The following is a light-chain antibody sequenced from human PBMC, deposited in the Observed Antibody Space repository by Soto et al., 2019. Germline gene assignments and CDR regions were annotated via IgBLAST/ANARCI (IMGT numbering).Light chain of an antibody. CDR3: QQYDVHPKT. CDR2: DAS. Sequence: DVQMTQSPSTLAASVGDRVTITCRASENIKNWLAWYQQTPGKAPKGLISDASRVGTGAPSRFSGSGYGTDFTLTITNLQTDDFGTYHCQQYDVHPKTFGQGTKVEVK. V-gene: IGKV1-5*01. J-gene: IGKJ1*01. CDR1: ENIKNW.